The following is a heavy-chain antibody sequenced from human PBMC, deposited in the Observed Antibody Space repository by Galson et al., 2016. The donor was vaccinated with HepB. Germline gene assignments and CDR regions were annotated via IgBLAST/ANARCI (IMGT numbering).Heavy chain of an antibody. D-gene: IGHD5-24*01. Sequence: SLRLSCAGSGFSFSSYAFHWVRQAPGKGLEWVAVISYESSQKHYADSVKGRFTISRDNSMVFLQMNSLRDEDTAVYYCARDVRRDGYFDYFDYWGQGTLVTV. V-gene: IGHV3-30-3*01. CDR1: GFSFSSYA. J-gene: IGHJ4*02. CDR2: ISYESSQK. CDR3: ARDVRRDGYFDYFDY.